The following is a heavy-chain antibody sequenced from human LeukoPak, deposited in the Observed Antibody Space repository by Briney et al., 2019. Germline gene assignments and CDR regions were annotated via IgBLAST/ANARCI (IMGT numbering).Heavy chain of an antibody. Sequence: SVKVSCKASGGTFSSYAISWVRQAPGQGLEWMGRIIPILGIANYAQKFQGRVTITADKSTGTAYMELSSLRSEDTAVYYCARDEGLHYDFWSGPLDYWGQGTLVTVPS. CDR1: GGTFSSYA. V-gene: IGHV1-69*04. J-gene: IGHJ4*02. D-gene: IGHD3-3*01. CDR3: ARDEGLHYDFWSGPLDY. CDR2: IIPILGIA.